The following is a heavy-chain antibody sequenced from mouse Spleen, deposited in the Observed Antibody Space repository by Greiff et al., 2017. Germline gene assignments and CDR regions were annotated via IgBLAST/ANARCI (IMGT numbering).Heavy chain of an antibody. CDR1: GFTFSDYY. J-gene: IGHJ3*01. CDR3: AREGDYRSWFAY. Sequence: EVMLVESGGGLVQPGGSLKLSCATSGFTFSDYYMYWVRQTPEKRLEWVAYISNGGGSTYYPDTVKGRFTISRDNAKNTLYLQMSRLKSEDTAMYYCAREGDYRSWFAYWGQGTLVTVSA. D-gene: IGHD2-14*01. V-gene: IGHV5-12*02. CDR2: ISNGGGST.